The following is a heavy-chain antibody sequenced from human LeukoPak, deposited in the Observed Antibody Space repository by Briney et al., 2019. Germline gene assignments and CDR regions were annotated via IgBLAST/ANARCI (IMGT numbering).Heavy chain of an antibody. CDR3: ANEIRPNDY. V-gene: IGHV3-30*04. CDR1: GFTFSSYA. D-gene: IGHD4-17*01. J-gene: IGHJ4*02. CDR2: ISYDGSNK. Sequence: LPGGSLRLSCAASGFTFSSYAMHWVRQAPGKGLEWVAVISYDGSNKYYADAVKGRFTISRDNSKNTVYLQMNSLRAEDTAVYYCANEIRPNDYWGQGTLVTVSS.